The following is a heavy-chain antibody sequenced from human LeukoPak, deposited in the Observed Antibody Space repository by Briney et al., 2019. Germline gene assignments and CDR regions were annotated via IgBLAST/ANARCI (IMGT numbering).Heavy chain of an antibody. D-gene: IGHD3-10*01. Sequence: SETLSLTCTVSGDSISNSYWSWIRQPPGKTLEWLGNMFYGRSVNYNPSLRSRVIMSVATSKNQIYLKWNSVTAADTAVYYCARNRYYYGSKNYGVPNWFDPWGQGTLVTVSS. CDR2: MFYGRSV. CDR3: ARNRYYYGSKNYGVPNWFDP. J-gene: IGHJ5*02. V-gene: IGHV4-59*08. CDR1: GDSISNSY.